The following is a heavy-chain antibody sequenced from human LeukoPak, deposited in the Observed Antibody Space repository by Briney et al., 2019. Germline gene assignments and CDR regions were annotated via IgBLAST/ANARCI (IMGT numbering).Heavy chain of an antibody. CDR1: GGTFSSYA. V-gene: IGHV1-69*04. CDR3: AREVEVTMIVVGTSNYFDY. J-gene: IGHJ4*02. Sequence: EASVKVSCKASGGTFSSYAISWVRQAPGQGLEWMGRIIPILGIANYAQKFQGRVTITADKSTSTAYMELSSLRSEDTAVYYCAREVEVTMIVVGTSNYFDYWGQGTLVTVSS. D-gene: IGHD3-22*01. CDR2: IIPILGIA.